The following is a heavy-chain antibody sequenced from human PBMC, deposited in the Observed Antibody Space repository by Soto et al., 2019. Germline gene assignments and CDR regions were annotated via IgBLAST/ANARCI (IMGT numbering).Heavy chain of an antibody. CDR1: GYSFTSYW. Sequence: GESLKISCKGSGYSFTSYWIGWVRQMPGKGLEWMGIIYPGDSDTRYSPSSQGQVTISADKSISTAYLQWSSLKASDTAMYYCARGAYYDFWSGYDDAFDIWGQGTMVTVSS. V-gene: IGHV5-51*01. D-gene: IGHD3-3*01. CDR3: ARGAYYDFWSGYDDAFDI. CDR2: IYPGDSDT. J-gene: IGHJ3*02.